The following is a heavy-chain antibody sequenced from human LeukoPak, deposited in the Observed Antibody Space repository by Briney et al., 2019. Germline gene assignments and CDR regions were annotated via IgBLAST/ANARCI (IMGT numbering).Heavy chain of an antibody. CDR2: ISSNGGST. Sequence: GGSLRLSCAASGFTFSSYAMHWVRQAPGKGLEYVSAISSNGGSTYYADSVKGRFTISRDNSKNTLYLQMGSLRAEDMAVYYCARESTVTHSFHYWGQGTLVTVSS. CDR3: ARESTVTHSFHY. CDR1: GFTFSSYA. J-gene: IGHJ4*02. D-gene: IGHD4-17*01. V-gene: IGHV3-64*02.